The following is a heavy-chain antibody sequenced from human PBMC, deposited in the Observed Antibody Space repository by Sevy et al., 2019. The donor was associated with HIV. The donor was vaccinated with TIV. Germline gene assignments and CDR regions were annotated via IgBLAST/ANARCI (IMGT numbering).Heavy chain of an antibody. V-gene: IGHV3-48*01. Sequence: GRSLRLSCAASGFIFSNYYMTWVRQAPGKGLEWVSYISDRSDTISYADSVKGRFTISRDNAKNALYLQMSSLRGGDTAVYYCARVRDRYCSGGSCYYGYFFDYWGQGTLVTVSS. CDR1: GFIFSNYY. D-gene: IGHD2-15*01. J-gene: IGHJ4*02. CDR2: ISDRSDTI. CDR3: ARVRDRYCSGGSCYYGYFFDY.